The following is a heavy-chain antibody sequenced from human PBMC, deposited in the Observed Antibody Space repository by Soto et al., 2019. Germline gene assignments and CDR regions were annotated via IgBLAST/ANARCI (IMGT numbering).Heavy chain of an antibody. V-gene: IGHV3-21*01. Sequence: EVQRVESGGGLVKPGGSLRLSCAASGFTFSSYSMNWVRPAPGKGLEWVSSISRTSSYIYYEDSVKGRFTISRDNAKNALYLQMNSLRAEDTAVYYWASEGNWFDPGGQGTMGTVSS. J-gene: IGHJ5*02. CDR1: GFTFSSYS. CDR3: ASEGNWFDP. CDR2: ISRTSSYI.